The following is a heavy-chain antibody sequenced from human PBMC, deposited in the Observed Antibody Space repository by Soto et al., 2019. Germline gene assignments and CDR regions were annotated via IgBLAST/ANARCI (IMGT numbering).Heavy chain of an antibody. D-gene: IGHD4-17*01. CDR3: AAPYGDYNGMDV. Sequence: EVQLLESGGGLVQPGGSLRLSCAASGFTFSSYAMSWVRQAPGKGLEWVSAISGSGGSTYYADSVKGRFTISRDNSKNSLYLQMNSLRAEDTAVYYCAAPYGDYNGMDVWGQGTTVTVSS. J-gene: IGHJ6*02. V-gene: IGHV3-23*01. CDR1: GFTFSSYA. CDR2: ISGSGGST.